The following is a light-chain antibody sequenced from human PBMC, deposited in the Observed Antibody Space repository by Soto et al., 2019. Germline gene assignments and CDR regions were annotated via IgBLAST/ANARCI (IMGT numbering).Light chain of an antibody. V-gene: IGLV1-40*01. CDR1: SSNIGAGYD. CDR3: QSYDSSLSGWV. CDR2: GNS. J-gene: IGLJ3*02. Sequence: QPVLTQPTSVSGAAGERVTISCTGSSSNIGAGYDVHWYQQLPGTAPKLLIYGNSNRPSGVPDRFSGSKSGTSASLAITGLQAEDEADYYCQSYDSSLSGWVFGGGTQLTV.